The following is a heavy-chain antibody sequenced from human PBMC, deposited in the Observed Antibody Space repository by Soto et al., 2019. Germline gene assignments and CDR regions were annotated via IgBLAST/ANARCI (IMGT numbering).Heavy chain of an antibody. CDR3: AKQHRYSSGRRSSYYFDY. Sequence: EVQLLESGGGLVQPGGSLRLSCAASGFTFSSYAMSWVRQAPGKGLEWVSAISGSGGSTYYADSVKGRFTISRDNSKNTLYLQMNSLRAEDTAVYYCAKQHRYSSGRRSSYYFDYWGQGTLVTVSS. J-gene: IGHJ4*02. CDR1: GFTFSSYA. D-gene: IGHD6-19*01. CDR2: ISGSGGST. V-gene: IGHV3-23*01.